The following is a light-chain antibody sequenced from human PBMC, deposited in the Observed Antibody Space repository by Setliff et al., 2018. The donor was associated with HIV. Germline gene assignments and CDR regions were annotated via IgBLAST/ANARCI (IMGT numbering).Light chain of an antibody. Sequence: SALAQPASVSGSPGQSITISCTGTSSDVGGYDYVSWYQQHPGKAPKLMIYEVSNRPSGVSNRFSGSKSGNTASLTISGLQAEDEADYYCSSYTSSFTRVFGTGTXVTVL. J-gene: IGLJ1*01. CDR1: SSDVGGYDY. CDR2: EVS. V-gene: IGLV2-14*01. CDR3: SSYTSSFTRV.